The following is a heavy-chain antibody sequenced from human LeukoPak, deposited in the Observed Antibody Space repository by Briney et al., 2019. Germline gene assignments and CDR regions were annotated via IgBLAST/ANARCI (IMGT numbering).Heavy chain of an antibody. J-gene: IGHJ4*02. Sequence: GGSLRLSCAASGFTFSSYWMHWVRQAPGKGLVWDSRINSDGSSTSYADSVKGRFTISRDNAKNTLYLQMNSLRAEDTAVYYCARTVTTFYFDYWGQGTLVTVSS. D-gene: IGHD4-17*01. CDR1: GFTFSSYW. V-gene: IGHV3-74*01. CDR3: ARTVTTFYFDY. CDR2: INSDGSST.